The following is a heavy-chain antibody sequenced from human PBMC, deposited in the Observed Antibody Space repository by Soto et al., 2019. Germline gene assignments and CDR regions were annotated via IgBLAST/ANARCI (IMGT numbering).Heavy chain of an antibody. Sequence: GGSLRLSCAASGFTFSSYAMSWVRQAPGKGLEWVSAITDSGGSTYYADSVKGRFTISRDNSKDTLYLQMNSLRAEDTAVYYCAKAPRTYDFLYYFDNWGQGALVTVSS. J-gene: IGHJ4*02. D-gene: IGHD3-3*01. V-gene: IGHV3-23*01. CDR2: ITDSGGST. CDR1: GFTFSSYA. CDR3: AKAPRTYDFLYYFDN.